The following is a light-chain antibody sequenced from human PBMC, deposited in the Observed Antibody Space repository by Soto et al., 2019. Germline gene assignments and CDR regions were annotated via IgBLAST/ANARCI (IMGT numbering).Light chain of an antibody. CDR1: QGISNY. Sequence: DIQMTQSPSSLSASVGDRVTITCRASQGISNYLAWYQQKPGKVPKLLIYAASTLRSGVPSRFSGSGSGTDFTLTISSLQPEYVATYSCQKYNSAPLTFGEGPKVEIK. V-gene: IGKV1-27*01. J-gene: IGKJ1*01. CDR3: QKYNSAPLT. CDR2: AAS.